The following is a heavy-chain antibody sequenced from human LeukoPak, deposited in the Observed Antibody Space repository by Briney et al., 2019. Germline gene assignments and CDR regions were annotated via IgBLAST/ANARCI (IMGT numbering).Heavy chain of an antibody. V-gene: IGHV3-20*04. CDR1: GFTFDDYG. Sequence: GGSLRLSCAASGFTFDDYGMSWVRQAPGKGLEWVSGINWNGGNTGYADSVKGRFTISGDNVKNSLYLQMNSLRAEDTALYYCARKSASGNYPLDYWGQGTLVTVSS. D-gene: IGHD3-10*01. CDR3: ARKSASGNYPLDY. CDR2: INWNGGNT. J-gene: IGHJ4*02.